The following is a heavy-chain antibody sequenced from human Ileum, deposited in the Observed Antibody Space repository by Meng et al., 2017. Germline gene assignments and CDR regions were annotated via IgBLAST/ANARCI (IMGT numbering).Heavy chain of an antibody. Sequence: QIQRVEYGHELKSPGASGKVSCKASGYSFTDFFIHGVRQAPGQGLEWMGGIDTKSGGAEPAPKFRDRVTLTRDASITTAYMELSWLTSDDTALYYCLTDSGNYPKGKDYWGPGTPVTVSS. CDR2: IDTKSGGA. J-gene: IGHJ4*02. CDR3: LTDSGNYPKGKDY. V-gene: IGHV1-2*02. CDR1: GYSFTDFF. D-gene: IGHD1-26*01.